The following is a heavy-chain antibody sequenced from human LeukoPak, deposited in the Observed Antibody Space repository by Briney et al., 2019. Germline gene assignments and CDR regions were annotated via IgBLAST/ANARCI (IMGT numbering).Heavy chain of an antibody. CDR1: GFSFSTYS. V-gene: IGHV3-21*01. CDR3: ARDVSGLDAFDM. D-gene: IGHD5/OR15-5a*01. CDR2: IYSDRRFV. J-gene: IGHJ3*02. Sequence: GGCLRLSCTASGFSFSTYSMNWVRQAPGKGLEWVSSIYSDRRFVYYADSVKGRVTISRDNAKNSLYLQMSSLRAEDTALYYCARDVSGLDAFDMWGQGTMVTVSS.